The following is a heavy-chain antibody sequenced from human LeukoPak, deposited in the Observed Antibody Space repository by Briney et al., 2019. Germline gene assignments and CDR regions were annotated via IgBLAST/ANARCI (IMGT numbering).Heavy chain of an antibody. V-gene: IGHV5-51*01. J-gene: IGHJ5*02. CDR1: GYSFTSYW. Sequence: GVSLKISCNGSGYSFTSYWIGWVRQMPGKGLEWMGIIYPGDSDTRYSPSFQGQVTISADKSIRTAYLQWSSLRASDTAMYYCARTVNYGSGIYDRFDPWGQGTLVTVSS. CDR3: ARTVNYGSGIYDRFDP. D-gene: IGHD3-10*01. CDR2: IYPGDSDT.